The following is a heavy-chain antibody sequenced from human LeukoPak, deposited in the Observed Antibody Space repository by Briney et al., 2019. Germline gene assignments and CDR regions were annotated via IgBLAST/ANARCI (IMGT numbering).Heavy chain of an antibody. J-gene: IGHJ4*02. CDR3: ARDLYSTSFDF. D-gene: IGHD2-2*01. CDR1: GFTFRSYG. Sequence: GGSLRLSCTASGFTFRSYGMHWVRQAPGKGLEWVAVMWNDESNKYYADSVKGRSTISRDNSKNTLYLQMNSLRAEDTAVYYCARDLYSTSFDFWGQGALVTVSS. CDR2: MWNDESNK. V-gene: IGHV3-33*01.